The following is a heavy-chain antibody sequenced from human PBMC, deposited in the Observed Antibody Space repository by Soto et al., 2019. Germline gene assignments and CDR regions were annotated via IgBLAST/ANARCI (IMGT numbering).Heavy chain of an antibody. V-gene: IGHV3-30-3*01. CDR3: ARDRHRKDIFDAFDI. D-gene: IGHD3-3*02. Sequence: QVQLVESGGGVVQPGRSLRLSCAASGFTFSSYAMHWVRQAPGKGLEGVAVISYDGSNKYYADSVKGRFTISRDNPKNTLYLQMNSLRAEDTAVYYCARDRHRKDIFDAFDIWGQGTMVTVSS. CDR1: GFTFSSYA. J-gene: IGHJ3*02. CDR2: ISYDGSNK.